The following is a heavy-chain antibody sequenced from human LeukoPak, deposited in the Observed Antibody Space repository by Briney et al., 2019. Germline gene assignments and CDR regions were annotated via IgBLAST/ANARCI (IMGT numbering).Heavy chain of an antibody. J-gene: IGHJ4*02. CDR1: GFTFDDYA. V-gene: IGHV3-43D*03. CDR2: ISWDGGST. Sequence: PGGSLRLSCAASGFTFDDYAMHWVRQAPGKGLEWVSLISWDGGSTYYADSVKGRFTISRDNSKNSLYLQMNSLRAEDTALYYCAKDIFSGSYLDYWGQGTLVTVSS. CDR3: AKDIFSGSYLDY. D-gene: IGHD1-26*01.